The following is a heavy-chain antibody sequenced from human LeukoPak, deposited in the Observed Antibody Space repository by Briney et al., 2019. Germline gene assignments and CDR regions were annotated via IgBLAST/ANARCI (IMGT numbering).Heavy chain of an antibody. CDR1: GFTFSDYY. V-gene: IGHV3-11*04. D-gene: IGHD1-1*01. Sequence: PGGSLRLSCAASGFTFSDYYMSWIRQTPGKGLEWVSYISGGSNTIYSADSVKGRFTISRDNAKNSLYLQMNSLRVIDTAIYYCARVRTIPPFADYWGQGALVTVSS. J-gene: IGHJ4*02. CDR3: ARVRTIPPFADY. CDR2: ISGGSNTI.